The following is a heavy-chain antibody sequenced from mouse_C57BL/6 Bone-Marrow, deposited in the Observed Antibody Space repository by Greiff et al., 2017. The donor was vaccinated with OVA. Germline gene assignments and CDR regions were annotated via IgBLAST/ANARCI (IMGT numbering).Heavy chain of an antibody. CDR3: ARRSEYYGSSFAY. D-gene: IGHD1-1*01. CDR2: IYPGGGYT. V-gene: IGHV1-63*01. J-gene: IGHJ3*01. Sequence: VQLQQSGAELVRPGTSVKMSCKASGYTFTNYWIGWAKQRPGHGLEWIGDIYPGGGYTNYNDKFKGKATLTADKSSSTAYMQFSSLTSEDSAIYYCARRSEYYGSSFAYWGQGTLVTVSA. CDR1: GYTFTNYW.